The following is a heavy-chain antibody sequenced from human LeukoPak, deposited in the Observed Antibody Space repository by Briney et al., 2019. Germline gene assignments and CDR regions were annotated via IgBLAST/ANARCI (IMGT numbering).Heavy chain of an antibody. CDR3: ARASSDIVVVVAATTPAEYFQH. Sequence: GASVNVSGKASGGTFSSCAISWVRQAPGQGLEWMGRIRPILGMANYAQKFQGRVTITADKSTSTAYMELSSLRSEDTAVYYCARASSDIVVVVAATTPAEYFQHWGQGTLVTVSS. J-gene: IGHJ1*01. CDR2: IRPILGMA. D-gene: IGHD2-15*01. CDR1: GGTFSSCA. V-gene: IGHV1-69*04.